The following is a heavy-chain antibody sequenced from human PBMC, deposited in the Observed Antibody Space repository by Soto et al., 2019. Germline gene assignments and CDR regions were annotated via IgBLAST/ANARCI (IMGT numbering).Heavy chain of an antibody. CDR3: ARDRTPGYSSSWQPYYYYGMDV. J-gene: IGHJ6*02. Sequence: ASVKVSCKASGYTFTGYYMHWVRQAPGQGLEWMGWINPNSGGTNYAQKFQGWVTMTRDTSISTAYMELSRLRSDDTAVYYCARDRTPGYSSSWQPYYYYGMDVWGQGTTVTVSS. V-gene: IGHV1-2*04. CDR1: GYTFTGYY. CDR2: INPNSGGT. D-gene: IGHD6-13*01.